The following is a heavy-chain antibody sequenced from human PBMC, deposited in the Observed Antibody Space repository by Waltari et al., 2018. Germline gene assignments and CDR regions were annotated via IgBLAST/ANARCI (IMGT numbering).Heavy chain of an antibody. CDR1: GFTFSSYA. CDR3: ARGGYSSSPGWDY. J-gene: IGHJ4*02. Sequence: QVQLVESGGGVVQPGRSLRLSCAASGFTFSSYAMHWVRQAPGKGLEWVAVISYDGSNKYYADSVKGRFTISRDNSKNTLYLQMNSLRAEDTAVYYCARGGYSSSPGWDYWGQGTLVTVSS. V-gene: IGHV3-30-3*01. D-gene: IGHD6-6*01. CDR2: ISYDGSNK.